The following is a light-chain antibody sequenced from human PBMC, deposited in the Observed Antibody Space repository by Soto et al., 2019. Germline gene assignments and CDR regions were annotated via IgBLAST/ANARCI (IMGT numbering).Light chain of an antibody. CDR2: EVS. V-gene: IGLV2-23*02. Sequence: QSALTQPASVSRSPGQSITISCTGTSSDVGSYNLVSWYQQHPGKAPKLMIYEVSKRPSGVSNRFSGSKSGNTASLTISGLQAEDEADYYCCSFVVFGTGTKVTVL. CDR1: SSDVGSYNL. CDR3: CSFVV. J-gene: IGLJ1*01.